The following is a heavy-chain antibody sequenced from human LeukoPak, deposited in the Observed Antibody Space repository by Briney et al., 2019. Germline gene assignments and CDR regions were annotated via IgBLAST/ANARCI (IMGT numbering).Heavy chain of an antibody. CDR3: ARHVGTTVTQPGAFDI. CDR1: EFTFSSYS. J-gene: IGHJ3*02. D-gene: IGHD4-17*01. CDR2: ITNSGNSK. Sequence: EGSLRLSCAASEFTFSSYSMNWVRQAPGKGLEWVSYITNSGNSKSYADSVKGRFTISRDNTKNSLYLQMNGLRAEDTAVYYCARHVGTTVTQPGAFDIWGQGTMVTVSS. V-gene: IGHV3-48*01.